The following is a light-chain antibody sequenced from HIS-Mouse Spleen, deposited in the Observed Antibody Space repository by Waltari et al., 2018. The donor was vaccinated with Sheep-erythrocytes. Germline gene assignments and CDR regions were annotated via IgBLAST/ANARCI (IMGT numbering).Light chain of an antibody. CDR2: EGS. CDR1: SSDVGSYNL. Sequence: QSALTQPASVSGSPGQSITISCTGTSSDVGSYNLVSWYQQHPGKAPKLMIYEGSKRPSGVSHRFSGSRSGNPASLTISGLQAEDEADYYCCSYAGSSTPWVFGGGTKLTVL. V-gene: IGLV2-23*01. CDR3: CSYAGSSTPWV. J-gene: IGLJ3*02.